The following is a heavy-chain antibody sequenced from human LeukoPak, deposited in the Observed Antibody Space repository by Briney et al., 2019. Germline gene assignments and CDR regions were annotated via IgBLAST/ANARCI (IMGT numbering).Heavy chain of an antibody. V-gene: IGHV4-4*02. CDR3: ARVSQVGDYFDY. Sequence: GSLRLSCAASGFTFSSYSMNWVRQPPGKGLEWIGEIYHSGSTNYNPSLKSRVTISVDKSKNQFSLELSSVTAADTAVYYCARVSQVGDYFDYWGRGTLVTVSS. CDR2: IYHSGST. CDR1: GFTFSSYSM. D-gene: IGHD1-26*01. J-gene: IGHJ4*02.